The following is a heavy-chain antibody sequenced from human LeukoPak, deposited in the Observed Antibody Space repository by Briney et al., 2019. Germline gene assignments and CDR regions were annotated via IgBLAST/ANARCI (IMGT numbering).Heavy chain of an antibody. Sequence: ASVKVSCKASGYTFTSYYMHWVRQAPGQGLEWMGIINPSGGSTSYAQKFQGRVTMTRDTSTSTVYMELSSLRSDDTAVYYCARDGRMTVANPNYFDSWGQGTLVTVSS. V-gene: IGHV1-46*01. J-gene: IGHJ4*02. D-gene: IGHD4/OR15-4a*01. CDR2: INPSGGST. CDR1: GYTFTSYY. CDR3: ARDGRMTVANPNYFDS.